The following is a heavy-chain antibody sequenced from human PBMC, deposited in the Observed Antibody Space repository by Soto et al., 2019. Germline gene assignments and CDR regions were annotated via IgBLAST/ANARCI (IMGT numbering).Heavy chain of an antibody. CDR3: TKRATTVPTPANYFDS. CDR2: LTHGGTS. J-gene: IGHJ4*02. V-gene: IGHV3-23*01. CDR1: GFTFSDYS. D-gene: IGHD1-1*01. Sequence: EVHLLESGGGLVQPGGSLRLSCAASGFTFSDYSMSWVRQTPERGLEWVSTLTHGGTSYYAGSVQGRFIVSRDNSKSTVSLQMYSLRGEDTALYYCTKRATTVPTPANYFDSWGQGTLVTVSS.